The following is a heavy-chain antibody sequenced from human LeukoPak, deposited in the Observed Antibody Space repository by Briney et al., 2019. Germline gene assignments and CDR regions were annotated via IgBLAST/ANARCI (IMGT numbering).Heavy chain of an antibody. CDR3: ASAFDI. CDR1: DDSITIYY. V-gene: IGHV4-59*01. J-gene: IGHJ3*02. CDR2: IDHTGIT. Sequence: SETLSLTCTVSDDSITIYYWSWRRQPPGKGRGWMGYIDHTGITNYNPSLNRRVTISRDTSKNHFSLELSSATAADTAVYYCASAFDIWGQGTMVTVSS.